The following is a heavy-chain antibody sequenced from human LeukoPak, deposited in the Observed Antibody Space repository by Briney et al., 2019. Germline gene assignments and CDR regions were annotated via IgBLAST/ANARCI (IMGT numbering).Heavy chain of an antibody. V-gene: IGHV1-58*01. J-gene: IGHJ4*02. Sequence: ASVKVSCNASRFTFSSPTVQWVRQARGQRLEWIGWIVVGSGYTNYAQKFQERVTFTGDMSTGTVYMELSSLRSEDTAVYYCAVARGLTDPLDFWGQGTLVTVSS. D-gene: IGHD3-10*01. CDR1: RFTFSSPT. CDR3: AVARGLTDPLDF. CDR2: IVVGSGYT.